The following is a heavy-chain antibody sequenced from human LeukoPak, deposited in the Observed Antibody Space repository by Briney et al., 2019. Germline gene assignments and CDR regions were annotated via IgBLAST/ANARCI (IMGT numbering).Heavy chain of an antibody. V-gene: IGHV3-21*01. CDR2: ISTSSSYI. Sequence: GGSLRLSCAASGFTFSSYSMNWVRQAPGKGLEWVSFISTSSSYIYYADSVKGRFTISRDNAKNSLYLQVDSLTAEDTAVYYCARVEGYSGYEPRYFDYWGQGTLVTVSS. CDR1: GFTFSSYS. J-gene: IGHJ4*02. CDR3: ARVEGYSGYEPRYFDY. D-gene: IGHD5-12*01.